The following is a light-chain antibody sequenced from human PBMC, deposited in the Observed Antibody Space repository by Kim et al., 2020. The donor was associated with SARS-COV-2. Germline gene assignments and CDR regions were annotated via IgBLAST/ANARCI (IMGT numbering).Light chain of an antibody. CDR3: NSRDSSGNHYV. CDR2: GKN. V-gene: IGLV3-19*01. J-gene: IGLJ1*01. CDR1: SLRSYY. Sequence: LGQTVRITCQVDSLRSYYASWYQQKPGQAPVLVIYGKNNRPSGIPDRFSGSSSGNTASLTITGAQAEDEADYYCNSRDSSGNHYVFGTGTKVTVL.